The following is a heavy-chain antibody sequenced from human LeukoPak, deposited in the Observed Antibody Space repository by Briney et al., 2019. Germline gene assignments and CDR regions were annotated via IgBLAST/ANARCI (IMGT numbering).Heavy chain of an antibody. CDR2: ISSSSSYI. J-gene: IGHJ4*02. Sequence: PGGSLRLSCAASGFTFSSYSMNWVRQAPGKGLERVSSISSSSSYIYYADSVKGRFTISRDNAKNSLYLQMNSLRAEDTAVYYCARWGGTNSRYDILTGYYRYYFDYWGQGTPVTVSS. V-gene: IGHV3-21*01. CDR3: ARWGGTNSRYDILTGYYRYYFDY. D-gene: IGHD3-9*01. CDR1: GFTFSSYS.